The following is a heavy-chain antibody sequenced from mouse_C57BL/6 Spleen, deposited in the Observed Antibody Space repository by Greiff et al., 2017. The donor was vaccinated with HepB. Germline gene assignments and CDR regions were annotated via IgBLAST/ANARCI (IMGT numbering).Heavy chain of an antibody. J-gene: IGHJ4*01. CDR2: IYPGSGST. D-gene: IGHD2-5*01. Sequence: QVQLQQSGAELVKPGASVKMSCKASGYTFTSYWITWVKQRPGQGLEWIGDIYPGSGSTNYNEKFKSKATLTVDTSSSTAYMQLSSLTSEDSAVYYCARPYSNYGGGAMDYWGQGTSVTVSS. CDR3: ARPYSNYGGGAMDY. CDR1: GYTFTSYW. V-gene: IGHV1-55*01.